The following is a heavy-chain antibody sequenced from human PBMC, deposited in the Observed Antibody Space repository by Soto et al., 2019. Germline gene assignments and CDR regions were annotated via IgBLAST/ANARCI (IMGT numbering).Heavy chain of an antibody. CDR3: LKDPFGYRGSDVPRYYNYGMEV. V-gene: IGHV3-64D*08. J-gene: IGHJ6*02. CDR2: ISSNGGST. D-gene: IGHD1-26*01. Sequence: GGSLRLSCSASGFTFSSYAMHWVRQAPGKGLEYVSAISSNGGSTYYADSVKGRFTISRDNSKNTLYLQMSSLRAEDTAVYYCLKDPFGYRGSDVPRYYNYGMEVWGQGTRCTASS. CDR1: GFTFSSYA.